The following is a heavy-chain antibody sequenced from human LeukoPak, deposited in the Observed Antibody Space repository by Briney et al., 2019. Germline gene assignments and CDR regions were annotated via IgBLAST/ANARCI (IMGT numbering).Heavy chain of an antibody. V-gene: IGHV4-30-2*01. CDR2: IYHSGST. Sequence: PSQTLSLTCAVSGGSISSGGYSWSWIRQPPGKGLEWIGYIYHSGSTYYNPSLKSRVTISVDTSKNQFSLKLSSVTAADTAVYYCARDGGYGVAGSSGSWFDPWGQGTLVTVSS. J-gene: IGHJ5*02. D-gene: IGHD6-19*01. CDR3: ARDGGYGVAGSSGSWFDP. CDR1: GGSISSGGYS.